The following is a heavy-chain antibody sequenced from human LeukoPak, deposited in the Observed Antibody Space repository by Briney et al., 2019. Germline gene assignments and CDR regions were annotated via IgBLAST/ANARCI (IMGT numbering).Heavy chain of an antibody. D-gene: IGHD2-2*02. V-gene: IGHV1-69*13. CDR2: IIPIFGTA. J-gene: IGHJ5*02. CDR3: ARDRNPSDIVVVPAAIDAGWFDP. CDR1: GGTFSSYA. Sequence: SVKVSCKASGGTFSSYAISWVRRAPGQGLEWMGGIIPIFGTANYAQKFQGRVTITADESTSTAYMELSSLRSEDTAVYYCARDRNPSDIVVVPAAIDAGWFDPWGQGTLVTVSS.